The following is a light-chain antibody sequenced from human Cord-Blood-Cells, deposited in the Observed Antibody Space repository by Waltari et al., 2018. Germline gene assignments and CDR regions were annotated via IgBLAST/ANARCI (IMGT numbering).Light chain of an antibody. V-gene: IGLV2-14*01. CDR1: SSDVGGYNY. Sequence: QSALTQPASVSGSPGQSITISCTGTSSDVGGYNYVSWYQQHPGKAPKLMIYDVSNRPSGVSNRFSGSKSGTPASLPISGLQAEDEADYYCSSYTSSSTLEVFGGGTKLTVL. CDR3: SSYTSSSTLEV. CDR2: DVS. J-gene: IGLJ3*02.